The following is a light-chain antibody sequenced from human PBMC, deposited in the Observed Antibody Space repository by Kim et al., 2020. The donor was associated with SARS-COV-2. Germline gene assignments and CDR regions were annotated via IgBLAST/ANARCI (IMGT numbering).Light chain of an antibody. J-gene: IGKJ1*01. CDR3: QHYYNWPRT. CDR2: DVS. CDR1: QNVRDT. V-gene: IGKV3-15*01. Sequence: VSPGERATLSCRTSQNVRDTVAWYQQKPGQAPRLLIYDVSTRATGIPARFSGSGSGTDFSLTISSLESEDFVVYYCQHYYNWPRTFGQGTKVEIK.